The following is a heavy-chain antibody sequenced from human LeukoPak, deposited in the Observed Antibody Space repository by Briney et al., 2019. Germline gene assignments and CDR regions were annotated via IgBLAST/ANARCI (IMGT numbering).Heavy chain of an antibody. CDR2: ISSSGHIV. CDR3: ARENYYDYSGYYYVEY. Sequence: PGGSLRPSCAASGFTFSSYEINWVRQAPGKGLEWVSYISSSGHIVYYADSVKGRFTISRDNAKNSLYLQMNSLRAEDTAVYYCARENYYDYSGYYYVEYWGQGTLVTVSS. V-gene: IGHV3-48*03. CDR1: GFTFSSYE. D-gene: IGHD3-22*01. J-gene: IGHJ4*02.